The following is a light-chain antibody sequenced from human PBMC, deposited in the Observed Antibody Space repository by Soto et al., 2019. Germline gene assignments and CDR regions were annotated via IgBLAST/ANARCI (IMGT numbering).Light chain of an antibody. CDR3: QQYSSYPLS. CDR1: KDIRNY. J-gene: IGKJ4*01. V-gene: IGKV1-16*02. CDR2: AAS. Sequence: DIQMTQSPSSLSASEGDRLTITCRTSKDIRNYLGWYQQKPGQAPKSLIYAASSLQSGVPSKFSGSGSGTDFTLTISILQPEDFATYYCQQYSSYPLSFGGGTKVEIK.